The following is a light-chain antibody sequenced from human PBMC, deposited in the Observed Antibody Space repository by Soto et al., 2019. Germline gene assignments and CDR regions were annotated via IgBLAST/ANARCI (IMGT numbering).Light chain of an antibody. V-gene: IGLV1-44*01. CDR3: ATWDDSLNGGV. CDR1: GSNIGANT. CDR2: AND. Sequence: QPVLTQPPSASGTPGQRVTFSCSGSGSNIGANTVHWYQQLPRTAPKLLIYANDHRPSGVPDRFSGSKSGTSASLAISGLQSEDEAHYYCATWDDSLNGGVFGGGTKLTVL. J-gene: IGLJ2*01.